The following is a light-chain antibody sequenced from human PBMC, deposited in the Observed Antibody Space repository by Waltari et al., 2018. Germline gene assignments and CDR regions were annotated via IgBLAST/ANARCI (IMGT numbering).Light chain of an antibody. CDR3: QVWDNTSDHPI. CDR1: NTRSKA. Sequence: SSGLTQLSSVSVSPGQTARITCGRDNTRSKAVHWYQQKPPQAPVLVLFYDSERPSGIPERFSGSTSGNTATLTISGVEAGEEADYYCQVWDNTSDHPIFGGGTRLTVL. J-gene: IGLJ2*01. CDR2: YDS. V-gene: IGLV3-21*01.